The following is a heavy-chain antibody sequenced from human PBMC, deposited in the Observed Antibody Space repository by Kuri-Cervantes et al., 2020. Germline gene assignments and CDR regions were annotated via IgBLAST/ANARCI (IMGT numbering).Heavy chain of an antibody. CDR3: AKDYYGDYENTNFDY. CDR1: GFTFSSYS. V-gene: IGHV3-21*04. Sequence: GGSLRLSCAASGFTFSSYSMNWVRQAPGKGLEWVSSISSSSSYIYYADSVKGRFTISRDNAKNSLYLQMNSLRAEDTALYYCAKDYYGDYENTNFDYWGQGTLVTVSS. J-gene: IGHJ4*02. CDR2: ISSSSSYI. D-gene: IGHD4-17*01.